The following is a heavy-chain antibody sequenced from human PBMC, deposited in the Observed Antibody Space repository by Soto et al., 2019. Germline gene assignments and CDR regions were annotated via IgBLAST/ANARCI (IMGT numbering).Heavy chain of an antibody. CDR1: GYTFMSYG. V-gene: IGHV1-18*01. CDR2: IGAYNGNT. Sequence: QVQLVQSGAEVKKPGASVKVSCKPSGYTFMSYGISWMRQAPGQGLEWMGWIGAYNGNTNYAQKFQGRITMTTDTSTSTVYMEVRSLRFDDTAVYFCARDFRYTSGWYKDYNGMDVWGQGTTVTVSS. CDR3: ARDFRYTSGWYKDYNGMDV. D-gene: IGHD6-19*01. J-gene: IGHJ6*02.